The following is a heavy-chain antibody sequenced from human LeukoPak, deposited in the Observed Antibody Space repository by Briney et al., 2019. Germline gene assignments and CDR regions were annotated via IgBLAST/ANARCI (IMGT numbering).Heavy chain of an antibody. CDR3: ARDRGGSQNFLPLGY. V-gene: IGHV3-11*04. Sequence: KSGGSLRLSCAASGFTFSDYYMSWIRQAPGKGLEWVSYISSGGSTIYYADSVKGRFTISRDNSKNTLYLQMNSLRAEDTAVYYCARDRGGSQNFLPLGYWGQGTLVTVSS. CDR2: ISSGGSTI. J-gene: IGHJ4*02. D-gene: IGHD1-26*01. CDR1: GFTFSDYY.